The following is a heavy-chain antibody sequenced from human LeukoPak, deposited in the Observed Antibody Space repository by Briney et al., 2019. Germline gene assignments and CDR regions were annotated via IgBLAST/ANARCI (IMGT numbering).Heavy chain of an antibody. CDR1: GFTFSSYW. Sequence: VGSLRLSCAPSGFTFSSYWMHCVRQAPGKGLGCGANIKQEGSEKYYVDSVKGRFTISRDNAKTSLYLQMNSLRAEATAVYSCVRDGDTSGYTNWGQGPLVTVSS. CDR3: VRDGDTSGYTN. CDR2: IKQEGSEK. D-gene: IGHD3-22*01. V-gene: IGHV3-7*01. J-gene: IGHJ4*02.